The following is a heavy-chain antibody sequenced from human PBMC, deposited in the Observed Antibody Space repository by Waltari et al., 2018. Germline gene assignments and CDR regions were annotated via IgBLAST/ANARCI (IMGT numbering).Heavy chain of an antibody. V-gene: IGHV4-39*01. J-gene: IGHJ4*02. CDR1: GGSISSSSYY. Sequence: QLQLQESGPGLVKPSETLSLTCTVSGGSISSSSYYWGWIRQPPGKGLEWIGSIYYSGSTYSNPSLNSRVTISVDTSKNQFSLKLSSVTAADTAVYYCARGAYYYDSSGYYYVPFDYWGQGTLVTVSS. D-gene: IGHD3-22*01. CDR2: IYYSGST. CDR3: ARGAYYYDSSGYYYVPFDY.